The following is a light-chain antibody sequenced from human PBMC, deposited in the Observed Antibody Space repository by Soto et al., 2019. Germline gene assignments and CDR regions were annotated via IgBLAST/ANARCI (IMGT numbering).Light chain of an antibody. Sequence: DIQMTQSPPSLSASVGDSVTIACRASHSVSSYLNWYQQKPGKAPKLLIHAASSLQSGVPGRFSGCGSGTEFTLSIRSLQPEDFGTYYCQQTYSIPYTFGQGTKLEI. J-gene: IGKJ2*01. CDR2: AAS. V-gene: IGKV1-39*01. CDR3: QQTYSIPYT. CDR1: HSVSSY.